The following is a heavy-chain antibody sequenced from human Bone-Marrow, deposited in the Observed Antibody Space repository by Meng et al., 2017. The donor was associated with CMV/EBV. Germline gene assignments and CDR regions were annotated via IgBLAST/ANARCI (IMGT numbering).Heavy chain of an antibody. CDR3: ARERFGGDCYSCHGMDV. CDR2: ISSSSSYI. CDR1: GFTFSSYS. J-gene: IGHJ6*02. D-gene: IGHD2-21*01. V-gene: IGHV3-21*01. Sequence: GGSLRLSCAASGFTFSSYSMNWVRQAPGNGLEWVSSISSSSSYIYYADSVKGRFTISRDNAKNSLYLQMNSLRAEDTAVYYCARERFGGDCYSCHGMDVWGQGTTVTVSS.